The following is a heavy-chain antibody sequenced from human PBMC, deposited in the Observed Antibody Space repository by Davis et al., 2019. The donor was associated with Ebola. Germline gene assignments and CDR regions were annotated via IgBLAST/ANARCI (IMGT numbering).Heavy chain of an antibody. CDR3: AKSMASGSSPVWVVSMDV. Sequence: GESLKISCAASGFTFSSYAMTWVRQAPGKGLEWVSATSGSCGSTYYADSVKDRFTISRDNSKNTLYLQMSSLRAEDTAVYYCAKSMASGSSPVWVVSMDVWGKGTTVTVSS. D-gene: IGHD3-10*01. V-gene: IGHV3-23*01. CDR2: TSGSCGST. J-gene: IGHJ6*04. CDR1: GFTFSSYA.